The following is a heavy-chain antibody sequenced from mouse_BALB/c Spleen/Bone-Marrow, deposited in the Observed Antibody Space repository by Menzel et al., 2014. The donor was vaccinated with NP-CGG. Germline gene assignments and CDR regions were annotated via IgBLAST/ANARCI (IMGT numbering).Heavy chain of an antibody. D-gene: IGHD1-1*01. V-gene: IGHV5-4*02. CDR2: ISDGGSYT. Sequence: EVKVEESGGGIVKPGGSLKPSCAASGFTFSDYYMYWVRQTPEKRLEWVATISDGGSYTYYPDSVKGRFTISRDNAKNNLYLQMSSLKSEDTAMYYCARGSSYFDYWGQGTTLTVSS. J-gene: IGHJ2*01. CDR3: ARGSSYFDY. CDR1: GFTFSDYY.